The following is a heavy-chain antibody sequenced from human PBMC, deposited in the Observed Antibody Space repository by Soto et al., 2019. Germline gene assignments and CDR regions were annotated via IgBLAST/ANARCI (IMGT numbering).Heavy chain of an antibody. Sequence: QLQLQESGPGLVKPSETLSLTCTVSGGSISSSSYYWGWIRQPPGKGLEWIGSIYYSGSTYYNPSLTRRVTISVDTSKNQFSLKLSSVTAADTAVYSCARVPLDTGRPFDYWGQGTLVTVSS. V-gene: IGHV4-39*01. CDR1: GGSISSSSYY. CDR2: IYYSGST. J-gene: IGHJ4*02. CDR3: ARVPLDTGRPFDY.